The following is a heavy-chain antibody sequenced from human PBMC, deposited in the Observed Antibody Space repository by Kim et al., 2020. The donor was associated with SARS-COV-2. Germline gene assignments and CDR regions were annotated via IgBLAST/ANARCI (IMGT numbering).Heavy chain of an antibody. CDR3: ARHLAGRYGLGYVDY. Sequence: SETLSLTCTVSGDSISSISYYWGWIRQPPGKGLEWITSIYYNGSTYNNPSLKSRVTISVDTSKNQFSLKLSSVTAADTAVYYCARHLAGRYGLGYVDYWGQGTLVTVSS. CDR1: GDSISSISYY. V-gene: IGHV4-39*01. D-gene: IGHD5-18*01. J-gene: IGHJ4*02. CDR2: IYYNGST.